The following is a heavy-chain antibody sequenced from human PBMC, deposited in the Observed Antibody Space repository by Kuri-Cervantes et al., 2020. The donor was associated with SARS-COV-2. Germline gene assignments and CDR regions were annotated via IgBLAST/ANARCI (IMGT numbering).Heavy chain of an antibody. V-gene: IGHV4-59*01. J-gene: IGHJ3*01. CDR1: GGSISGYY. CDR3: ARVMLGTTAFDE. CDR2: IYSSGRT. D-gene: IGHD1-7*01. Sequence: ESLKISCTVSGGSISGYYWIWIRQPPGRGLEWVGYIYSSGRTNYNPSLKSRVTISLDTSTKQFSLQLSPVTAADTALYYCARVMLGTTAFDEWGQGTMVTVSS.